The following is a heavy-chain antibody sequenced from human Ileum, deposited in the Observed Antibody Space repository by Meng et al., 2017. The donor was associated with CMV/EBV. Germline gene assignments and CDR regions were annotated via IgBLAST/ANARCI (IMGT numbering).Heavy chain of an antibody. CDR2: IYISGFS. CDR1: GGSISGFY. V-gene: IGHV4-4*07. CDR3: AREKVQFWSFEY. J-gene: IGHJ4*02. D-gene: IGHD5-18*01. Sequence: QVQLPGSGPGLVKPSVTLSLTCPVSGGSISGFYWSWIRQAAGKGLEWIGRIYISGFSNYNPSLKSRVTISEDTSKNQFSLKLSSVTAADTAVYYCAREKVQFWSFEYWGQGSLVTVSS.